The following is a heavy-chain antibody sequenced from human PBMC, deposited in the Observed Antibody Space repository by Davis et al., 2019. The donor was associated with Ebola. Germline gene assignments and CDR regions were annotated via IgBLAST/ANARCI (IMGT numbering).Heavy chain of an antibody. CDR1: GFTFSSYG. CDR2: ISYDGSNK. J-gene: IGHJ4*02. V-gene: IGHV3-30*18. Sequence: GGSLRLSCAASGFTFSSYGMHWVRQAPGKGLEWVAVISYDGSNKYYADSVKGRFTISRDNSKNTLYLQMNSLRAEDTAVYYCAKGARQQWLHYFDHWGQGTLVTVSS. CDR3: AKGARQQWLHYFDH. D-gene: IGHD6-19*01.